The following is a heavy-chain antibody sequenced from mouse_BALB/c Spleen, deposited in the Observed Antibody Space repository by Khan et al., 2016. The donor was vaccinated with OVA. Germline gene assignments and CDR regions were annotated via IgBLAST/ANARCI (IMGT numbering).Heavy chain of an antibody. V-gene: IGHV3-2*02. Sequence: VQLKESGPGLVKPSQSLSLTCTVTGYSITSDYAWNWIRQFPGNKLEWMGYLSSSGSTNYNPALKSRISITRDKSTNQFFLQLNSVTTEDTATYYCARDGSRYNYALDYGGQGTSVTVSS. D-gene: IGHD2-3*01. CDR1: GYSITSDYA. J-gene: IGHJ4*01. CDR2: LSSSGST. CDR3: ARDGSRYNYALDY.